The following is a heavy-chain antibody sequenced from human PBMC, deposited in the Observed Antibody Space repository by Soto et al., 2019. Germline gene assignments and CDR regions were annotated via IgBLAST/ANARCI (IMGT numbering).Heavy chain of an antibody. Sequence: QVQLVQSGAEVKKPGSSVKVSCKASGGTFSSYAISWVRQAPGQGLEWMGGIIPIFGTANYGQKFQGRVTITADESTGAAYRELSSLRTEDTAVYYSARGAAAAPHGGRLDYWGQGTLVAVSS. CDR3: ARGAAAAPHGGRLDY. D-gene: IGHD6-25*01. CDR1: GGTFSSYA. J-gene: IGHJ4*02. V-gene: IGHV1-69*01. CDR2: IIPIFGTA.